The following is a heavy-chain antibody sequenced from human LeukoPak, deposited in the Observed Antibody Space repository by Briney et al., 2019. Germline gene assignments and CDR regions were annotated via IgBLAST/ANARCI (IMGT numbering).Heavy chain of an antibody. CDR2: ISSSGSYI. Sequence: GGSLRLSCAASGFTFTSYTMNWVRQAPGKGLEWVSDISSSGSYIDYADSVKGRFTISRDNAKNSLFLQMNSLRVEDTAVYYCASRRDYWGQGTLVTVSS. CDR3: ASRRDY. J-gene: IGHJ4*02. CDR1: GFTFTSYT. V-gene: IGHV3-21*01.